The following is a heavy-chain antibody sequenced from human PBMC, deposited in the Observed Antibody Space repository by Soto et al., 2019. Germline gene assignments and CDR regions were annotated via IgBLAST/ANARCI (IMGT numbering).Heavy chain of an antibody. Sequence: QVTLKESGPVLVKPTETLTLTCTVSGLSITDSEMGVSWIRQPPGQALEWLAHIDSSGEKTYRTFLKSRLAISKDTSKSQIVLTMTNMDPADTATYYCARRHLAVAVSPWFDPWGQGIPVTVSS. D-gene: IGHD6-19*01. CDR2: IDSSGEK. V-gene: IGHV2-26*01. CDR3: ARRHLAVAVSPWFDP. J-gene: IGHJ5*02. CDR1: GLSITDSEMG.